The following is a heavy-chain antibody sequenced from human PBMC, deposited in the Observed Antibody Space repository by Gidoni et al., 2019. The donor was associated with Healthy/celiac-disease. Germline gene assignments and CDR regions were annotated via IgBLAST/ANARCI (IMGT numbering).Heavy chain of an antibody. CDR3: AKVLVVVPAADFDY. J-gene: IGHJ4*02. CDR1: GFTFSSYA. V-gene: IGHV3-23*01. CDR2: ISGSGGST. Sequence: EVQLLESGGGLVQPGGSLRLSCAASGFTFSSYAMSWVRKAPGQGLEWVSAISGSGGSTYYADSVKGRFTISRDNSKNTLYLQMNSLRAEDTAVYYCAKVLVVVPAADFDYWGQGTLVTVSS. D-gene: IGHD2-2*01.